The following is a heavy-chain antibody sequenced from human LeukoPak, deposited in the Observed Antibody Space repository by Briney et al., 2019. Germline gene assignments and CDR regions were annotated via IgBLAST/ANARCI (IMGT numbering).Heavy chain of an antibody. CDR1: GLTFSSYE. CDR2: ISSSGSTI. Sequence: PGGSLRLSCAASGLTFSSYEMNWVRQAPGKGLEWVSYISSSGSTIYYPDSVKCRFTISRDNAKNSLYLQMNSLRAEDTAVYYCASLGDIVVVVADNAFDIWGQGTMVTVSS. CDR3: ASLGDIVVVVADNAFDI. V-gene: IGHV3-48*03. D-gene: IGHD2-15*01. J-gene: IGHJ3*02.